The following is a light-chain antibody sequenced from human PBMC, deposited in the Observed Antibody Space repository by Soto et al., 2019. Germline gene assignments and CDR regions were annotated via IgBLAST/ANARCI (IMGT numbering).Light chain of an antibody. Sequence: DSQITHSPYSLSASVGDRVTITFQASQDIANYLNWYQQKAGRAPKFLIYDASNLETGVPSRFSGTGSGTDFTFTISNVQPEDTATYYCQQYDARPFTFGPGTKVDI. V-gene: IGKV1-33*01. J-gene: IGKJ3*01. CDR3: QQYDARPFT. CDR1: QDIANY. CDR2: DAS.